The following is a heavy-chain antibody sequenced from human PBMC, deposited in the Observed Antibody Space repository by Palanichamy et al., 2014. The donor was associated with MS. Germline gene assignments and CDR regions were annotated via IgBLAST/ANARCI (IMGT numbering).Heavy chain of an antibody. CDR1: GFTFSSYG. D-gene: IGHD4-17*01. Sequence: VQLVESGGGVVQPGRSLRLSCAASGFTFSSYGMHWVRQAPGKGLEWVAVISYDGSNKYYADSVKGRFTISRDNSKNTLYLQMNSLRAEDTAVYYCAKDPTPRTTVTTHFLYWGQGTLVTVSS. CDR2: ISYDGSNK. CDR3: AKDPTPRTTVTTHFLY. J-gene: IGHJ4*02. V-gene: IGHV3-30*18.